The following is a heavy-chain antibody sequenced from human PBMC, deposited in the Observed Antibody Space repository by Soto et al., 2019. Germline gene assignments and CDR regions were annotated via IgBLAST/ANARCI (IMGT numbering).Heavy chain of an antibody. J-gene: IGHJ6*02. V-gene: IGHV4-34*01. CDR2: SNPSGTS. Sequence: SETLSLTCAVYRGSISGYYWSWSRQPPGKGREWIGESNPSGTSNYKSSLVCGVIISFDMSKNQISLKLTSVTPADTAIYYCARSRFWRGSTGHYYYYGLDVWGQGTAVTVSS. CDR1: RGSISGYY. D-gene: IGHD3-3*01. CDR3: ARSRFWRGSTGHYYYYGLDV.